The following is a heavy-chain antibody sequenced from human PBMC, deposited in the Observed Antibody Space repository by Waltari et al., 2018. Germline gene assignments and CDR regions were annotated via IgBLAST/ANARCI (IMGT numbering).Heavy chain of an antibody. J-gene: IGHJ3*02. D-gene: IGHD6-13*01. Sequence: QVQLVQSGAELKKPGSSVKVSCKVSGGSFSTHAITWVRQAPGQGLEWMGGIIPMFGTANYAQKIQDRVTINTDESRTTAYMHRSSLTSDDTAVYYCARGGLYGQQLLESAFEIWGQGTKVTVSS. CDR3: ARGGLYGQQLLESAFEI. V-gene: IGHV1-69*05. CDR2: IIPMFGTA. CDR1: GGSFSTHA.